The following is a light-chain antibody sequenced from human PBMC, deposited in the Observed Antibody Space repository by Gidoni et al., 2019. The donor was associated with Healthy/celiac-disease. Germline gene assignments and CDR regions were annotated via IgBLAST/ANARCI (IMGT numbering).Light chain of an antibody. CDR2: KAS. V-gene: IGKV1-5*03. CDR1: QSISSW. J-gene: IGKJ1*01. Sequence: ILMTQSPSTLSASVRDSVTITCRASQSISSWLAWYQQKPGKAPKLLIYKASSLESGVPSRFSGSGSGTEFTLTISSLQPDDFATYYCQQYNSYSTWTFGQXTKVEIK. CDR3: QQYNSYSTWT.